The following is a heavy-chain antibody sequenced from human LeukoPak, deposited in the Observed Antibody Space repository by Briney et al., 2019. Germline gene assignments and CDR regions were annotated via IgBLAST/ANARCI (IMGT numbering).Heavy chain of an antibody. V-gene: IGHV3-7*05. CDR1: GFTFSTFW. J-gene: IGHJ4*02. Sequence: GGSLRLSCAASGFTFSTFWMSWVRRAPGKGLEWVANIKQDGTEIAYVDSVKGRFTMSRDNAKNSLYLQMNSLRAEDTAVYYCARVEGSGWSNYWGQGTLVTVSS. D-gene: IGHD6-19*01. CDR3: ARVEGSGWSNY. CDR2: IKQDGTEI.